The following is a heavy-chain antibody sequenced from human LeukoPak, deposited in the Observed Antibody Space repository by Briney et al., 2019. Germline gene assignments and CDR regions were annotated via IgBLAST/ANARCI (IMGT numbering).Heavy chain of an antibody. CDR1: GGSISSSSHY. CDR2: VSYIGST. Sequence: PSETLSLTCTVSGGSISSSSHYWGWIRQPPGKGLEWIGNVSYIGSTYYNPSLKSRITISVDSSKNQFSLKLSSVTAADTAVYYCARHRSGWLQSSFDYWGQGTLVTVSS. CDR3: ARHRSGWLQSSFDY. V-gene: IGHV4-39*01. J-gene: IGHJ4*02. D-gene: IGHD5-24*01.